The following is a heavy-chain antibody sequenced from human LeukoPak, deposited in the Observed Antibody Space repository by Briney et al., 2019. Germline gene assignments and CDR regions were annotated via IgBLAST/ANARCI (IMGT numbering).Heavy chain of an antibody. CDR1: GFTFSSYS. D-gene: IGHD6-13*01. Sequence: GGSPRLSCAASGFTFSSYSMNWVRQAPGKGLEWVSSISSSSSYIYYADSVKGRFTISRDNAKNSLYLQMNSLRAEDTAVYYCARQYSSSSSPDYWGQGTLVTVSS. CDR2: ISSSSSYI. V-gene: IGHV3-21*01. J-gene: IGHJ4*02. CDR3: ARQYSSSSSPDY.